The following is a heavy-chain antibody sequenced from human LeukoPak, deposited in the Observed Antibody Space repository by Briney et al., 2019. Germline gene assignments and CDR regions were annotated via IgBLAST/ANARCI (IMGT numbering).Heavy chain of an antibody. CDR1: RCTFTGYD. Sequence: GASVKVSCKASRCTFTGYDLNWVRQATGQGLEWMGWMNPNSGNTGHAQKFQGRVTMTRNTSISTAYMELSSLRSEDTAVYYCARGADYGGGNYWGQGTLVTVSS. CDR2: MNPNSGNT. V-gene: IGHV1-8*01. J-gene: IGHJ4*02. D-gene: IGHD4-23*01. CDR3: ARGADYGGGNY.